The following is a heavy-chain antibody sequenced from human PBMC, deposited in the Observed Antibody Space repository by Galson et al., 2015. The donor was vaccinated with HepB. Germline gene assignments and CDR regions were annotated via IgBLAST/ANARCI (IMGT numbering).Heavy chain of an antibody. CDR3: ASGGRGGSYYYYYYGMDV. V-gene: IGHV3-30-3*01. D-gene: IGHD1-26*01. CDR2: ISYDGSNK. CDR1: GFTFSSYA. J-gene: IGHJ6*02. Sequence: SLRLSCAASGFTFSSYAMHWVRQAPGKGLEWVAVISYDGSNKYYADSVKGRFTVSRDNSKNTLYLQMNSLRAEDTAVYYCASGGRGGSYYYYYYGMDVWGQGTTVTVSS.